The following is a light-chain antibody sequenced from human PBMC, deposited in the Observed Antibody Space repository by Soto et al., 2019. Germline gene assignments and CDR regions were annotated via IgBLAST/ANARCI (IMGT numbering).Light chain of an antibody. J-gene: IGKJ1*01. CDR1: QSVSSN. CDR3: QQYNNWPPT. Sequence: VMSKSPSTLSQSPGERATLSCRASQSVSSNLAWYQQKPGQAPRLLIYGAFTRATGIPARFSGSGSGTEFTLTISSLQSEDLAVYHCQQYNNWPPTFGQGTKVDI. CDR2: GAF. V-gene: IGKV3-15*01.